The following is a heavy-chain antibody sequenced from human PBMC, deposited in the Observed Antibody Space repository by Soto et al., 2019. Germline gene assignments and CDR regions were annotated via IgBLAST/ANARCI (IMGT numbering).Heavy chain of an antibody. V-gene: IGHV1-46*01. J-gene: IGHJ6*02. CDR2: INPSGGSI. D-gene: IGHD2-2*01. CDR1: GYTFTSYY. CDR3: ARDVVVVPAAGHYYYYYGMDV. Sequence: ASVKVSCKASGYTFTSYYMHWVRQAPGQGLEWMGIINPSGGSINYAQMLQGRVTMTTDTSTSTAYMELRSLRSDDTAVYYCARDVVVVPAAGHYYYYYGMDVWGQGTTVTVSS.